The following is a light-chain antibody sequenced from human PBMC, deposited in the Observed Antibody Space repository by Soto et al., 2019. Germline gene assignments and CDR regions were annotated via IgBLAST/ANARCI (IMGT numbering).Light chain of an antibody. CDR3: QSYDSSLSGSCA. J-gene: IGLJ1*01. Sequence: QSVLTQPPSVSGAPGQWVTISCTGSSSNIGAGYDVHWYQQLPGAAPKLLIYDSNKRPSGVPHRFSGSKSGTSASLAITGLQAEDEADYYCQSYDSSLSGSCAFGTGTKVTVL. CDR1: SSNIGAGYD. CDR2: DSN. V-gene: IGLV1-40*01.